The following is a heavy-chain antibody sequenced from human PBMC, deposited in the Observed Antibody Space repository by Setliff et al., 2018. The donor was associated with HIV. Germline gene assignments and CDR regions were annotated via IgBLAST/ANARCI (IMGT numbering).Heavy chain of an antibody. CDR3: ARGVGTLGSNYYGMDV. V-gene: IGHV4-59*01. CDR1: GGSISSYY. J-gene: IGHJ6*02. CDR2: IYYSGST. D-gene: IGHD3-16*01. Sequence: SETLSLTCTVSGGSISSYYWNWIRQPPGKGLEWIGYIYYSGSTKYNPSLKSRVTISVDTSKNQFSLKLSSVTAADTAVYYCARGVGTLGSNYYGMDVWGRGTTFTVSS.